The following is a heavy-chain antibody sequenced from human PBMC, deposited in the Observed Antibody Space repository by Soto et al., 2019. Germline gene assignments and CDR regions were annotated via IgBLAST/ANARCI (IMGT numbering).Heavy chain of an antibody. CDR1: GYRFTSHW. Sequence: PGESLKISCKSSGYRFTSHWIGWMRQMPGKGLEWMGIIYPGDSDTRYSPSFQGQVTISADKSISTAYLQWSSLKASDTAIYYCASLFDTSGWYDYWGQGTLATVSS. J-gene: IGHJ4*02. V-gene: IGHV5-51*01. CDR2: IYPGDSDT. D-gene: IGHD6-19*01. CDR3: ASLFDTSGWYDY.